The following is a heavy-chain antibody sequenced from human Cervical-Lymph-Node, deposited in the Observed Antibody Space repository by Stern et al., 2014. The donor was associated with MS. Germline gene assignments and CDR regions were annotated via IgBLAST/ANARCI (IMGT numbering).Heavy chain of an antibody. CDR2: ISYDGSNN. CDR1: GFTFSSYA. CDR3: ASGSFLYSFDY. Sequence: DQLVESGGGVVQPGRSLRLSCAASGFTFSSYAMHWVRQAPGKGLEWVAVISYDGSNNYYTDSVKGRFTLSRDNSKNTMYLQMNSLRPDDTAVYFCASGSFLYSFDYWGQGTLVTVSS. J-gene: IGHJ4*02. V-gene: IGHV3-30*04. D-gene: IGHD3-10*01.